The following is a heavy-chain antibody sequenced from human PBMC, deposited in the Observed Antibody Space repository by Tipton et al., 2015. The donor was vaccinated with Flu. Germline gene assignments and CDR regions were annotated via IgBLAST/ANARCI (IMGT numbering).Heavy chain of an antibody. CDR3: ARGPPGPSIRAYYFDI. V-gene: IGHV4-59*01. D-gene: IGHD2-21*01. CDR2: VYYTGST. Sequence: TLSLTCTVSGGSIRGYYWNWIRQFPGKGLEWIGFVYYTGSTNYKSSLKGRVTISTDTSTNQVSLKMNSVIAADTAVYYCARGPPGPSIRAYYFDIWGQGALVTVSS. CDR1: GGSIRGYY. J-gene: IGHJ4*02.